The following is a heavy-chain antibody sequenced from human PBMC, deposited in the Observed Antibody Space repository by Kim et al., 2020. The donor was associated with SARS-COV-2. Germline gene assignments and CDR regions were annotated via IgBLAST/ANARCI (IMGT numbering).Heavy chain of an antibody. Sequence: GGSLRLSCAASGFTFSSYSMNWVRQAPGKGLEWVSSISSSSSYIYYADSVKGRFTISRDNAKNSLYLQMNSLRAEDTAVYYCARDNGQYYYDSSGYMPIAFDVWGQGTMVTVSS. CDR2: ISSSSSYI. D-gene: IGHD3-22*01. CDR1: GFTFSSYS. CDR3: ARDNGQYYYDSSGYMPIAFDV. V-gene: IGHV3-21*01. J-gene: IGHJ3*01.